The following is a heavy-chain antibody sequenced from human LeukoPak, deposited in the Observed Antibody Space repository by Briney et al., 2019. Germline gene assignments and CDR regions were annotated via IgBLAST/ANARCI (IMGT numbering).Heavy chain of an antibody. Sequence: GGSLRLSCAASGFTFSSYAMHWVRQAPGKGLEWVAVISYDGSNKYYAVSVKGRFTISRDNSKNTLYLQMNSLRAEDTAVYYCASSGSLDYWGQGTLVTVSS. D-gene: IGHD1-26*01. CDR2: ISYDGSNK. CDR3: ASSGSLDY. V-gene: IGHV3-30-3*01. J-gene: IGHJ4*02. CDR1: GFTFSSYA.